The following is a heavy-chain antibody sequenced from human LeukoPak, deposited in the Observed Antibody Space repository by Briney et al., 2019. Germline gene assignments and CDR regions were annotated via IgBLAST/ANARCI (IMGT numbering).Heavy chain of an antibody. CDR1: GGSISSYY. CDR3: AGMALAYCGGDCSSDY. CDR2: IYYSGST. Sequence: SETLSLTCTVSGGSISSYYWSWLRQPPGKGLEWVGYIYYSGSTNYNPSLKSRVTISVDTSKNQFSLKLSSVTAADTAVYYCAGMALAYCGGDCSSDYWGQGTPVTVSS. J-gene: IGHJ4*02. V-gene: IGHV4-59*01. D-gene: IGHD2-21*02.